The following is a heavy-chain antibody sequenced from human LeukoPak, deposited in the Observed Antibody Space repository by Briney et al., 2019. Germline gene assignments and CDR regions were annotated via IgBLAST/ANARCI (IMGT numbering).Heavy chain of an antibody. J-gene: IGHJ6*02. Sequence: GRSLRLSCAASGFTFDDYAMHWVRQAPGKGLEWVSGISWNSGSIGYADSVKGRFTISRDNAKNSLYLQMNSLRAEDTALYYCAKDIGCGAGSCYPGYYYYGMDVWGQGTTVTVSS. D-gene: IGHD2-15*01. V-gene: IGHV3-9*01. CDR1: GFTFDDYA. CDR3: AKDIGCGAGSCYPGYYYYGMDV. CDR2: ISWNSGSI.